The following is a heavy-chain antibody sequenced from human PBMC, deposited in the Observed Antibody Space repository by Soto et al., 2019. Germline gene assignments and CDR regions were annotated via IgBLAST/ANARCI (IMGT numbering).Heavy chain of an antibody. CDR3: AREGALKPFSS. CDR2: IYRSGTTV. Sequence: GGSLRLSCAASGFTFSNYAMNWVRQAPGKGLEWVSYIYRSGTTVYYADSVKGRFTISRDDADNSQFLQMDSLRDEDTAVYYCAREGALKPFSSWGQGALVTVSS. CDR1: GFTFSNYA. V-gene: IGHV3-48*02. J-gene: IGHJ5*02.